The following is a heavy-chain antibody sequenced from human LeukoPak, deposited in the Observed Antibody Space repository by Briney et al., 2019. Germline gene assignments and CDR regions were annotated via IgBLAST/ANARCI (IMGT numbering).Heavy chain of an antibody. CDR3: ARDLGQTSQFDY. J-gene: IGHJ4*02. Sequence: GSVKVSCKTSGYTLTRYYLHCVRQAPGQGLESMGTINPSGGRTSYAQNFQGRVTMTRDTSTSTLYMELSSLRSEDTAVYYCARDLGQTSQFDYWGQGTLVTVSS. D-gene: IGHD2-2*01. CDR2: INPSGGRT. CDR1: GYTLTRYY. V-gene: IGHV1-46*01.